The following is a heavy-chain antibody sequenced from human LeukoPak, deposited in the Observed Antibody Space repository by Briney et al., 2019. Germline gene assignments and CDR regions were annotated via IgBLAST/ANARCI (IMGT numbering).Heavy chain of an antibody. CDR3: GKPPRVVVVTAFDS. J-gene: IGHJ4*02. D-gene: IGHD2-21*02. CDR1: GFTFSSYA. V-gene: IGHV3-23*01. Sequence: GGSLRLSCAASGFTFSSYAMTWVRQAPGKGLEWVSSITGSGSSTYYADSVKGRFTISRDNSKNTLYVQMNSLRAEDTAVYFCGKPPRVVVVTAFDSWGQGTLVTVSS. CDR2: ITGSGSST.